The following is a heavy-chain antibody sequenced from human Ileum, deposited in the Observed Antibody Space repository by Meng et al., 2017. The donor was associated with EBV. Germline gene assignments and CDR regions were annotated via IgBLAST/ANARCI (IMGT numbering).Heavy chain of an antibody. CDR2: TYRRSRWYY. Sequence: VQLQESGPGLVQPSQSLSLSLVISWDSVSSDKTAWNLIRQSPSRGLEWLGRTYRRSRWYYDYALSVKSRINISPDTSKNQVSLQLNSVTDEDTGIYYCATSRIAKFDRWGQGTLVTVSS. J-gene: IGHJ5*02. CDR1: WDSVSSDKTA. V-gene: IGHV6-1*01. CDR3: ATSRIAKFDR.